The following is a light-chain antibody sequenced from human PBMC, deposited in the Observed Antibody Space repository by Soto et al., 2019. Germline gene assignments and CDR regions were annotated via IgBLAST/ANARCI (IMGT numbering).Light chain of an antibody. CDR3: QQYGTSPPRT. CDR1: QSVSSRY. CDR2: GAS. J-gene: IGKJ2*01. Sequence: IVLTQSPGTLSLSPGERATLSCRASQSVSSRYLAWYQQKPGQAPRLLIYGASSRATGIPDRFSGSGSGTDLTLTISRLEPEDFAVYYCQQYGTSPPRTFGQGTKLEIK. V-gene: IGKV3-20*01.